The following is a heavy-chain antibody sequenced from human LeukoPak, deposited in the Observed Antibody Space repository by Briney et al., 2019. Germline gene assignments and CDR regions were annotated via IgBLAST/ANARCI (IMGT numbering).Heavy chain of an antibody. Sequence: ASVKVSCKASGYTFTDHYMHWVRQAPGQGLEWMGIINPVGGGTTYAQHFQGRVTMTRDTDTSTVYMELRSLRSEDTAVYYCERDFRATVGGVMASAFDYWGQGTLVTVSP. CDR1: GYTFTDHY. CDR3: ERDFRATVGGVMASAFDY. V-gene: IGHV1-46*01. CDR2: INPVGGGT. D-gene: IGHD3-16*01. J-gene: IGHJ4*02.